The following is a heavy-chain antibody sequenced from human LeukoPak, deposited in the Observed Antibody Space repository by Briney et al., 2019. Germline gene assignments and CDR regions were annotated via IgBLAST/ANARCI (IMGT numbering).Heavy chain of an antibody. CDR1: GGSISSYY. CDR2: IYTSGST. V-gene: IGHV4-4*07. Sequence: SETLSLTCTVSGGSISSYYWSWIRQPAGKGLEWIGRIYTSGSTNYNPSLKSRVTMSVYTSKNQFSLKLSSVTAADTAVYYCARDGYSSGWYYFDYWGQGTLVTVSS. CDR3: ARDGYSSGWYYFDY. J-gene: IGHJ4*02. D-gene: IGHD6-19*01.